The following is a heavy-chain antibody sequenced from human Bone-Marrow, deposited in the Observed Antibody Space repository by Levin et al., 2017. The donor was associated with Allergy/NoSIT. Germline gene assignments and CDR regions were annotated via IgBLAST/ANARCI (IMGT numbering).Heavy chain of an antibody. CDR2: ISGSGVST. V-gene: IGHV3-23*01. CDR1: GFTFSSYA. J-gene: IGHJ6*02. D-gene: IGHD2-15*01. Sequence: GGSLRLSCAASGFTFSSYAMSWVRQAPGKGLEWVSGISGSGVSTYYADSVKGRFTISRDISMNTLYLQMNSLRAEDAAIYYCANPSAYWDCDGDSCHLLRYRYSGMDVWGQGTTVTVSS. CDR3: ANPSAYWDCDGDSCHLLRYRYSGMDV.